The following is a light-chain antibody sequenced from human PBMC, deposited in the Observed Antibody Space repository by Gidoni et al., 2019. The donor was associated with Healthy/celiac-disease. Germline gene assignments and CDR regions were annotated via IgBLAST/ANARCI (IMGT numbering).Light chain of an antibody. V-gene: IGKV1-9*01. Sequence: DIQLTQSPSSLSASVGDRVTITCRASQSISSYLDWYQQKPGKAPKLLIYAASTLQSGVPSRFSGSGSGTEFTLTISSLQPEDFATYYCQQLNSTPYTFGQGTKLEIK. CDR1: QSISSY. CDR3: QQLNSTPYT. CDR2: AAS. J-gene: IGKJ2*01.